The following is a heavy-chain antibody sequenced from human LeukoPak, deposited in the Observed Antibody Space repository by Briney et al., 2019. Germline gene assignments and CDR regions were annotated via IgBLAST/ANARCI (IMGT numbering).Heavy chain of an antibody. V-gene: IGHV3-30-3*01. J-gene: IGHJ4*02. D-gene: IGHD3-10*01. CDR2: ISYDGSNK. CDR3: AREIGSGSYTGD. Sequence: PGGSLRLSCAASGFTFSSYAMHWVRQAPGKGLEWVAVISYDGSNKYYADSVKGRFTISRDNSKNTLYLQMNSLRSEDTAVYYCAREIGSGSYTGDWGQGTLVTVSS. CDR1: GFTFSSYA.